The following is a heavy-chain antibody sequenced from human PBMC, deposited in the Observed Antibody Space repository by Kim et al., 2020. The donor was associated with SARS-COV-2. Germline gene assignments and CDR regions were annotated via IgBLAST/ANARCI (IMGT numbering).Heavy chain of an antibody. CDR1: GFTFSNAW. J-gene: IGHJ4*02. V-gene: IGHV3-15*01. CDR2: IKSKTDGGTT. D-gene: IGHD4-17*01. Sequence: GGSLRLSCAASGFTFSNAWMSWVRQAPGKGLEWVGRIKSKTDGGTTDYAAPVKGRFTISRDDSKNTLYLQMNSLKTEDTAVYYCTTGLNDYGDYVAELDYWGQGTLVTVSS. CDR3: TTGLNDYGDYVAELDY.